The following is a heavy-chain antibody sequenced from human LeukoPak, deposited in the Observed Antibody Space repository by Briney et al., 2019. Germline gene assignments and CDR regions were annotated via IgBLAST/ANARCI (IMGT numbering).Heavy chain of an antibody. Sequence: ASVKVSCKVSGYTLTELSMHWVRQAPGKGLEWKGGFDPEDGETIYAQKFQGRVTTTEDTSTDTAYMELSSLRSEDTAVYYCATAFGWGSYPGAFYYWGQGTLVTVSS. CDR3: ATAFGWGSYPGAFYY. V-gene: IGHV1-24*01. D-gene: IGHD7-27*01. CDR2: FDPEDGET. CDR1: GYTLTELS. J-gene: IGHJ4*02.